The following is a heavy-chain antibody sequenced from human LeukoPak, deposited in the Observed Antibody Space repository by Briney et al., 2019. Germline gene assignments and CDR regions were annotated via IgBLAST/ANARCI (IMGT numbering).Heavy chain of an antibody. CDR3: ARERPYDTSGYYPFDY. CDR1: GFTVSSNY. D-gene: IGHD3-22*01. J-gene: IGHJ4*02. V-gene: IGHV3-66*01. Sequence: GGSLRLSCAASGFTVSSNYMSWVRQAPGKGLEWVSVIYSGGSAYYADSVKGRFTISSDNSKNTLYLQMNSLRAEDTAVYYCARERPYDTSGYYPFDYWGQGTLVIVSS. CDR2: IYSGGSA.